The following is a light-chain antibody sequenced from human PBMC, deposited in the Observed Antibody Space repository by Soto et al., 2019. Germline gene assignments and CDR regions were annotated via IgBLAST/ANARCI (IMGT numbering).Light chain of an antibody. CDR2: RAS. J-gene: IGKJ1*01. V-gene: IGKV3-15*01. Sequence: EIVMTQSPATLSVSPGDRATLSCTASHYIYSNVAWFQQRPGQAPRLLIYRASTRATGTPARFSGSGSGTEFTITTTSLQSEDLALYYRQQYHNLWTFGQGTEVEIK. CDR3: QQYHNLWT. CDR1: HYIYSN.